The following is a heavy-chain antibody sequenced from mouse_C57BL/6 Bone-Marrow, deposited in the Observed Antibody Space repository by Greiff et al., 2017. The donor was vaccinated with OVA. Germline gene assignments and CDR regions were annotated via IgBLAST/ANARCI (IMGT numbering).Heavy chain of an antibody. V-gene: IGHV3-6*01. CDR1: GYSITSGYS. D-gene: IGHD1-1*01. J-gene: IGHJ3*01. CDR3: ARGPRGSSSAWFAY. CDR2: ISYDGSN. Sequence: VQLKESGPGLVKPSQSLSLTCSVTGYSITSGYSWNWIRQFPGNKLEWMGYISYDGSNNYNPSLKNRISITRDTSKNQFFLKLNSVTTEDTATYYCARGPRGSSSAWFAYWGQGTLVTVSA.